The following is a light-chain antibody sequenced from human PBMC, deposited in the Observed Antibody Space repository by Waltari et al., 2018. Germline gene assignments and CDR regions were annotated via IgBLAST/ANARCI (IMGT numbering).Light chain of an antibody. V-gene: IGLV2-23*02. CDR2: AVS. CDR1: SSDVGNYKR. CDR3: SSYAGSSKGV. Sequence: QSALTQPASVSGSPGQSTTISCTGTSSDVGNYKRVSWYQQHPGKAPKLRIYAVSKRPSGVSDRFSGSKSGDMASLTISGLQPEDEAEYFCSSYAGSSKGVFGGGTKVTVL. J-gene: IGLJ2*01.